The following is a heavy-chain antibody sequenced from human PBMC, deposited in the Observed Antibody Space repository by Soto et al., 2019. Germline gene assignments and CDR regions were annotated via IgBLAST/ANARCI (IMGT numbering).Heavy chain of an antibody. Sequence: QVQLVQSGAEVKKPGASVRVSCETSEDTFTTYYIHWVRQAPGQGLEWMGLINPSAGKTSYAQKFQGRRYLTRDSSTSWVFLELIRLRCEDRAFYWCAGAHHSSRLDSQTSGLDSGGQGTLVTFS. J-gene: IGHJ4*02. CDR1: EDTFTTYY. V-gene: IGHV1-46*01. D-gene: IGHD3-10*01. CDR2: INPSAGKT. CDR3: AGAHHSSRLDSQTSGLDS.